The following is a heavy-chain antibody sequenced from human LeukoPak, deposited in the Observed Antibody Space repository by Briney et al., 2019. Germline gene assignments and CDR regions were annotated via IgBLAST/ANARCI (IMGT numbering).Heavy chain of an antibody. D-gene: IGHD6-13*01. Sequence: SETLSLTCTVSGGSISSGGYYWSWLRQPPGKGLVWIVYIYYSGSTYYNPSLKSLVTISVDTSNNQFSLMLSSVTAAETADYYGARYSRSWYLLMVQHCGPSTL. V-gene: IGHV4-30-4*01. CDR1: GGSISSGGYY. CDR3: ARYSRSWYLLMVQH. J-gene: IGHJ1*01. CDR2: IYYSGST.